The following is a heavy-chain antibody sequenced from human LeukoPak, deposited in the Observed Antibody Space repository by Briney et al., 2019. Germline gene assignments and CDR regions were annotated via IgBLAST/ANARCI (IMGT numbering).Heavy chain of an antibody. CDR3: ARDCRVYDFWSGYCRYYYYYMDI. CDR2: INSDGSST. J-gene: IGHJ6*03. CDR1: GFTFSSYW. D-gene: IGHD3-3*01. V-gene: IGHV3-74*01. Sequence: GGSLRLSCAASGFTFSSYWMHWVRQAPGKGLVWVSRINSDGSSTSYADSVKGRFTISRDNAKNTLYLQMNSLRAEDTAVYYCARDCRVYDFWSGYCRYYYYYMDIWGKGTTVTVSS.